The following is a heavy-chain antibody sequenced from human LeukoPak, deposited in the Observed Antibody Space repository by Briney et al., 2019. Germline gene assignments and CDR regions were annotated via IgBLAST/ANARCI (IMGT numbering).Heavy chain of an antibody. V-gene: IGHV4-59*08. Sequence: SETLSLTCTVSGGSISHYYWSWIRQSPGKGLEWIGYVSNSGTTNHRPSLRGRVTVSVDTSQNRVSLKLTSMTAADTGLYYCARHHSSAYPFDYWGQGTLVTVSS. J-gene: IGHJ4*02. CDR1: GGSISHYY. D-gene: IGHD3-22*01. CDR2: VSNSGTT. CDR3: ARHHSSAYPFDY.